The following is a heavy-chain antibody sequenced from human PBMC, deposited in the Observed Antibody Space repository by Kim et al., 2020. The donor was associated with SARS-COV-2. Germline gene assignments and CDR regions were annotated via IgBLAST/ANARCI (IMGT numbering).Heavy chain of an antibody. V-gene: IGHV3-33*01. J-gene: IGHJ3*02. CDR3: AGDDAFDI. Sequence: GSNKYYADSVKGRFTISRDNSKNTLYLQMNSLRAEDTAVYYCAGDDAFDIWGQGTMVTVSS. CDR2: GSNK.